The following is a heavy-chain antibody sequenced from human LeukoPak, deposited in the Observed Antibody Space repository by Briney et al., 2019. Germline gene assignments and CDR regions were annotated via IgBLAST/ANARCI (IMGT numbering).Heavy chain of an antibody. CDR1: GFTFEDHV. D-gene: IGHD2-2*01. J-gene: IGHJ4*02. CDR3: AKDLGGSATTV. CDR2: ISWSGDRL. V-gene: IGHV3-9*01. Sequence: GRSLRLSCAASGFTFEDHVMHWVRQAPGKGLEWVSSISWSGDRLGYADAVKGRFTISRDNAKNSLFLQMNSLRVEDTALYYCAKDLGGSATTVWGQGTLVTVSS.